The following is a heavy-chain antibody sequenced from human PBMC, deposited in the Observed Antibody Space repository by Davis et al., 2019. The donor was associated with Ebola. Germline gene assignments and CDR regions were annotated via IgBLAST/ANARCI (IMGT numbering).Heavy chain of an antibody. CDR2: ISSDSDYI. D-gene: IGHD1-1*01. V-gene: IGHV3-21*01. Sequence: LSLTCAASGFTFSTYSMSWVRQAPGKGLEWVLSISSDSDYIYYADSAKGRFTISRDNAKNSLYLQMNSLRVEDTAIYYCARGHWNCDHWGQGTLVTVSS. CDR1: GFTFSTYS. J-gene: IGHJ5*02. CDR3: ARGHWNCDH.